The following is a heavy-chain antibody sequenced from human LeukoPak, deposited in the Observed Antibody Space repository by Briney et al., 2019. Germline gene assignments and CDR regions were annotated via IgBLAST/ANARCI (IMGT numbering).Heavy chain of an antibody. CDR2: MNPNSGNT. Sequence: ASVKVSCKASGYTFTSYDINWVRQATGQGLEWMGWMNPNSGNTGYAQKFQGRVTMTRNTSISTAYMELSSLRSEDTAVYYCARVDYDFWSGYYYKDYYYYYGMDVWGQGTTVTVYS. CDR1: GYTFTSYD. D-gene: IGHD3-3*01. J-gene: IGHJ6*02. CDR3: ARVDYDFWSGYYYKDYYYYYGMDV. V-gene: IGHV1-8*01.